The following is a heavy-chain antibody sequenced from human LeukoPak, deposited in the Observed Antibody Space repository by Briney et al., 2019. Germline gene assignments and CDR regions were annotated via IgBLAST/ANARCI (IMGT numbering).Heavy chain of an antibody. J-gene: IGHJ4*02. V-gene: IGHV4-39*02. D-gene: IGHD3-22*01. CDR2: IYYSGST. Sequence: SETLSLTCTVSGGSISSRSHHWGWIRQPPGKGLEWIVNIYYSGSTFYNPSLKSRVTISVDTSQEQFSLKLSSVTAADTAVYYCAREGWGYNDGRGSFDYWGQGTLVTVSS. CDR3: AREGWGYNDGRGSFDY. CDR1: GGSISSRSHH.